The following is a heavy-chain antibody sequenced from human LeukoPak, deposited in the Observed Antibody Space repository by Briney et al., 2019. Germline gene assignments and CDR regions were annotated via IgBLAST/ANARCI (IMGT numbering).Heavy chain of an antibody. CDR3: ARGVDYAEDY. CDR1: GFTFSSYN. J-gene: IGHJ4*02. CDR2: IGRSSNTI. Sequence: GGSLRLSCAASGFTFSSYNMNWVRQDPGKGLEWISYIGRSSNTIYYADSVKGRFTISRDNARNSLYLQMNRLRPEDTAMYYCARGVDYAEDYWGQGTLVTVS. D-gene: IGHD4-17*01. V-gene: IGHV3-48*04.